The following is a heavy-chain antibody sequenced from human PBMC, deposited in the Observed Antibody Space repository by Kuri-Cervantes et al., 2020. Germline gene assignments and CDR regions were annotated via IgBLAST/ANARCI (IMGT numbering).Heavy chain of an antibody. D-gene: IGHD6-13*01. CDR2: ISSSSSYI. V-gene: IGHV3-21*01. CDR1: GFTFSSYS. Sequence: GGSLRLSCAASGFTFSSYSMNWVRQAPGKGLEWVSSISSSSSYIYYADSVKGRFTISRDNAKNSLYLQMNSLRAEDTAVYYCTTGTTEREPGYSKLWFDYWGQGTLVTVSS. CDR3: TTGTTEREPGYSKLWFDY. J-gene: IGHJ4*02.